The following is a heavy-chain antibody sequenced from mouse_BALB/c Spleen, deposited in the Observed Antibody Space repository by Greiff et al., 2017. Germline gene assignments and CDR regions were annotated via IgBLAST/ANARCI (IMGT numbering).Heavy chain of an antibody. V-gene: IGHV5-17*02. CDR2: ISSGSSTI. CDR3: ARHPLAY. CDR1: GFTFSSFG. J-gene: IGHJ3*01. Sequence: EVQLQESGGGLVQPGGSRKLSCAASGFTFSSFGMHWVRQAPEKGLEWVAYISSGSSTIYYADTVKGRFTISRDNPKNTLFLQMTSLRSEDTAMYYCARHPLAYWGQGTLVTVSA.